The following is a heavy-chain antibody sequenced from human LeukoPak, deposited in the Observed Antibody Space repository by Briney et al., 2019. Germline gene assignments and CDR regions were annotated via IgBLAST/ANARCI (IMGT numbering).Heavy chain of an antibody. CDR1: GFTVSHNY. Sequence: GGSLRLSCAASGFTVSHNYMSWVRQAPGKGLEWVSLIYRGGSTYYADSVKGRFTISRDNSKNTLFLQMNSLRDDDTAVYYCVRGVGVSRFNYFDPWGQGTLVIVSS. D-gene: IGHD6-13*01. J-gene: IGHJ5*02. CDR3: VRGVGVSRFNYFDP. CDR2: IYRGGST. V-gene: IGHV3-66*01.